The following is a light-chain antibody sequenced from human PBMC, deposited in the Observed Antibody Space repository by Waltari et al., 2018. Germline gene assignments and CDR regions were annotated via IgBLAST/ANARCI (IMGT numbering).Light chain of an antibody. J-gene: IGLJ3*02. V-gene: IGLV8-61*01. CDR1: SGSVSTSDY. CDR3: VLYGGNGIWV. Sequence: QTVVTQEPAFSVSPGGTITLTCALTSGSVSTSDYPSWYQQTPGQAPRPLIYSTNIRSSGVPERFSGSIIGNKAALTITGAQADDESDYYCVLYGGNGIWVFGGGTRLTVL. CDR2: STN.